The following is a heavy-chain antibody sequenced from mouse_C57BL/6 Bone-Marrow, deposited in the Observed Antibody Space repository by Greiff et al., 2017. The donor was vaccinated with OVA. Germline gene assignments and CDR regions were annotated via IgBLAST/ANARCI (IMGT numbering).Heavy chain of an antibody. Sequence: LVESGAELVRPGTSVKVSCKASGYAFTNYLIEWVKQRPGQGLEWIGVINPGSGGTNYNEKFKGKATLTADKSSSTAYMQLSSLTSEDSAVYFCARELTGDYWGQGTTLTVSS. J-gene: IGHJ2*01. V-gene: IGHV1-54*01. CDR3: ARELTGDY. D-gene: IGHD4-1*01. CDR1: GYAFTNYL. CDR2: INPGSGGT.